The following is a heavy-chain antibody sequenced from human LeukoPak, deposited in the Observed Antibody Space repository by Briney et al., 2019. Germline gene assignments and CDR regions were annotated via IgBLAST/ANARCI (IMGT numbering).Heavy chain of an antibody. CDR1: EFTFSSHA. V-gene: IGHV3-23*01. CDR2: ISDRGDNK. Sequence: GGSLRLSCAASEFTFSSHAMSWVRQAPGKGLEWVSAISDRGDNKQYTDSVKGRLTISRDNSKNTQYLQMNSLRADDTAVYYCAKSSRYGTGWYGRIDYWGQGTLVTVS. J-gene: IGHJ4*02. CDR3: AKSSRYGTGWYGRIDY. D-gene: IGHD6-19*01.